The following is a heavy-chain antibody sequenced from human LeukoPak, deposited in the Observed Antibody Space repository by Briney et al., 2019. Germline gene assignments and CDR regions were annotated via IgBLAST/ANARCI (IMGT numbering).Heavy chain of an antibody. CDR1: GGSISSYY. CDR2: IYYSGST. V-gene: IGHV4-59*01. CDR3: ARMRGDY. J-gene: IGHJ4*02. Sequence: SETLSLTCTVSGGSISSYYWSWIRQPPGKGLEWIGYIYYSGSTDYNPSLKSRVTISVDTSKNQFSLKLSSVTTADTAVYYCARMRGDYWGQGTLVTVTS.